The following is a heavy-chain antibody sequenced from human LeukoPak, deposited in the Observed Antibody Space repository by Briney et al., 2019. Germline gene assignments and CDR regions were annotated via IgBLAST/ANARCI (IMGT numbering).Heavy chain of an antibody. V-gene: IGHV3-30-3*01. CDR2: ISYDGSIN. CDR1: GFTFNSYA. CDR3: ARDRRYCSGGSCYFDYFFDY. D-gene: IGHD2-15*01. Sequence: GGSLRLSCTASGFTFNSYAVHWVRQAPGKRLERVAVISYDGSINFYVASVKGRFTISRDNSKNTLYLQMNSLRAEDTALYFCARDRRYCSGGSCYFDYFFDYWGQGTLVTVSS. J-gene: IGHJ4*02.